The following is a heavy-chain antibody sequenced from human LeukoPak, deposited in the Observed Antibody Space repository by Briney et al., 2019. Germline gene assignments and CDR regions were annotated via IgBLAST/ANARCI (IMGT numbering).Heavy chain of an antibody. D-gene: IGHD6-13*01. CDR2: IYYSGST. CDR3: ARDRPDIAAAGTGYYYYYYMDV. J-gene: IGHJ6*03. V-gene: IGHV4-39*07. CDR1: GGSISSSSYY. Sequence: SETLSLTCTVSGGSISSSSYYWGWIRQPPGKGLEWIGSIYYSGSTYYNPSLKGRVTISVDTSKNQFSLKLSSVTAADTAVYYCARDRPDIAAAGTGYYYYYYMDVWGKGTTVTVSS.